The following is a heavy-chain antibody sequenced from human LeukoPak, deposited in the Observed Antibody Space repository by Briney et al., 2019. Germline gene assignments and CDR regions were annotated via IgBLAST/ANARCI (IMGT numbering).Heavy chain of an antibody. CDR3: VRQRYYGSGSQLVIDF. CDR1: GYTFTRNW. D-gene: IGHD3-10*01. J-gene: IGHJ4*02. CDR2: ISPGASHP. Sequence: KDGESLKISCYASGYTFTRNWIGWVRQLPGKGLEWMGIISPGASHPRYSPSFQGQVTVSADKSKSTAYLEWNSLKASDTAIYYCVRQRYYGSGSQLVIDFWGQGTLVTVSS. V-gene: IGHV5-51*01.